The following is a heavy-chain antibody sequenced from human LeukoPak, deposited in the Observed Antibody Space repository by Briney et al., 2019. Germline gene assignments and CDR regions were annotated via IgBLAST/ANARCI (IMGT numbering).Heavy chain of an antibody. Sequence: PSVKVSCKSSGYTFTAYHMHWVRHAPGQGLEWMGWINPNGGGTNNEQKFQGRVTMTRDTSISTAYMELSRLRSDDTAVYYCAVSDMVRGAWLDPWGQGTLVTVSS. CDR3: AVSDMVRGAWLDP. J-gene: IGHJ5*02. CDR2: INPNGGGT. V-gene: IGHV1-2*02. CDR1: GYTFTAYH. D-gene: IGHD3-10*01.